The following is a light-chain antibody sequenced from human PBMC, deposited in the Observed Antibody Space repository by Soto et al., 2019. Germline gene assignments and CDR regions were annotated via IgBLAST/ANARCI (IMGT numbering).Light chain of an antibody. CDR2: AAS. CDR1: QGISNY. J-gene: IGKJ4*01. Sequence: DIQMTQSPSSLSASVGDRVTITCRASQGISNYLAWYQQKPGKVPKLLIYAASTLQSGVPSRFIGSRSGTDFTLTISSLQPEVVATYYCEGYNSAPDTFGGGTKVEIK. CDR3: EGYNSAPDT. V-gene: IGKV1-27*01.